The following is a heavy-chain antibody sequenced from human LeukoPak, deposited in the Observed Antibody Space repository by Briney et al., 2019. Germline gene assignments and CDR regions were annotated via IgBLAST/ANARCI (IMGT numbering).Heavy chain of an antibody. J-gene: IGHJ4*02. V-gene: IGHV3-23*01. D-gene: IGHD3-9*01. CDR3: AKWGDYDVLTGYYDSDY. Sequence: GGSLRLSCAASGFSFSNYAMSWVRQVPGKGLEWVSAISGRDDSTYYADSVKGRSTISRDTSKNTLYLQMNSLRAEDTAVYYCAKWGDYDVLTGYYDSDYWGQGTLVTVSS. CDR1: GFSFSNYA. CDR2: ISGRDDST.